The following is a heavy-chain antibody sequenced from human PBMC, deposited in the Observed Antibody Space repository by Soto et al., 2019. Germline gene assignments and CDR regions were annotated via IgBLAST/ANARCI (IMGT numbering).Heavy chain of an antibody. CDR3: VRDRDWAFDI. Sequence: GSLRLSCAASGYTFRDYSMNWVRQAPGKGLEWVAYFGTSRKYIFYPDSVRGRFTISRDDARNSLYLQLNSLRDEDTAVYYCVRDRDWAFDIWGQGTMVTV. CDR1: GYTFRDYS. J-gene: IGHJ3*02. D-gene: IGHD3-9*01. CDR2: FGTSRKYI. V-gene: IGHV3-21*05.